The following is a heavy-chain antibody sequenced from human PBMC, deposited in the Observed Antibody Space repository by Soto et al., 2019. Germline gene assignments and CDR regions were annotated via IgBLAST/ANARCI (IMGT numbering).Heavy chain of an antibody. V-gene: IGHV4-59*01. J-gene: IGHJ4*02. CDR3: ARDMPYAAGSLAGCDY. CDR1: GDSIPGCY. D-gene: IGHD1-26*01. Sequence: SEPLSLTCTVSGDSIPGCYWSWIRQPAGTTLGWIGYIYHSGTTTYNPSLKSRVSISVDTSKNQFSLRLTSVIAADTAVYYCARDMPYAAGSLAGCDYWGQGILVTVSS. CDR2: IYHSGTT.